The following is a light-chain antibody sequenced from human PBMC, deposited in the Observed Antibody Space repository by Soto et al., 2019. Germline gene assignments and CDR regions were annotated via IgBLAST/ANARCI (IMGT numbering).Light chain of an antibody. CDR3: QQYGNSPQT. J-gene: IGKJ1*01. CDR1: QGVSSTY. CDR2: EAS. V-gene: IGKV3-20*01. Sequence: EIVLTQSPCTLSLSPGERATLSCRASQGVSSTYVAWYQQRPGQTPKLLIYEASTRATGIPDRFSGRGSGTDYTLTIDRLEPEDFAVYYCQQYGNSPQTFGQGTKVDIK.